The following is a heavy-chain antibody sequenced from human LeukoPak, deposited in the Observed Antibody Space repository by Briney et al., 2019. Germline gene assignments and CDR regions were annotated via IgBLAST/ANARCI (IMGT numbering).Heavy chain of an antibody. V-gene: IGHV4-34*01. D-gene: IGHD3-22*01. CDR1: GGSFSGYY. Sequence: KPSETLSLTCAVYGGSFSGYYWSWIRQPPGKGLEWIGEINHSGSTNYNPSLKSRVTISVDTSKNQFSLKLSAVTAADTAVYYCARGITMIRHGMDVWGQGTTVTVSS. CDR2: INHSGST. CDR3: ARGITMIRHGMDV. J-gene: IGHJ6*02.